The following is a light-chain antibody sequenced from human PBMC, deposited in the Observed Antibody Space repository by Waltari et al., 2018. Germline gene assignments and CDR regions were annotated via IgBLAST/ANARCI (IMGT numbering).Light chain of an antibody. CDR2: GIF. CDR1: QSVNRA. V-gene: IGKV3-20*01. J-gene: IGKJ1*01. Sequence: EIVLTQSLGTLSLSPGESATLSCKASQSVNRALAWYQQKPGQAPRLLIYGIFDRAAGTPDRFSGSGSGTDFSLTISRLEPEDFAVYYCQHYLRLPVTFGQGTRVEVK. CDR3: QHYLRLPVT.